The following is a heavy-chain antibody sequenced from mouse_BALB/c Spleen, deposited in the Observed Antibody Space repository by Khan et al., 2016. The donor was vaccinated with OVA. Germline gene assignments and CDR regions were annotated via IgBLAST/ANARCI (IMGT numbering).Heavy chain of an antibody. V-gene: IGHV2-6-1*01. CDR3: ARQPYYHYNIMDY. J-gene: IGHJ4*01. Sequence: QVQLKESGPGLAAPSQSLSITCTVSGFSLTTYGVHWVRQPPGKGLEWLVVIWSDGTTDYNSALISRLTITKDNSQSPAFLKMNSLQTNDTALYFCARQPYYHYNIMDYWGQGTSVTVSS. CDR1: GFSLTTYG. CDR2: IWSDGTT. D-gene: IGHD2-10*01.